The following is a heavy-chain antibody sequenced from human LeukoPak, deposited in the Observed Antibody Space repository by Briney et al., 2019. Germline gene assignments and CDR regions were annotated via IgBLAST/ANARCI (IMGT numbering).Heavy chain of an antibody. CDR3: ARGRDDFWSGYPSY. D-gene: IGHD3-3*01. Sequence: AGGSLRLSCAASGFTFSSYSMNWVRQAPGKGLEWVSSISSSSSYIYYADSVKGRFTISRDNAKNSLYLQMNSLRAEDTAVYYCARGRDDFWSGYPSYWGQGTLVTVSS. CDR1: GFTFSSYS. CDR2: ISSSSSYI. J-gene: IGHJ4*02. V-gene: IGHV3-21*01.